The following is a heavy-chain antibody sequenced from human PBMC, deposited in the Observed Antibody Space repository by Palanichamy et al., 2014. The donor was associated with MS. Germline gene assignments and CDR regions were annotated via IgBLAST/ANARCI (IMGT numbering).Heavy chain of an antibody. J-gene: IGHJ4*02. D-gene: IGHD6-13*01. CDR2: IYWDDDK. CDR3: AHTSSNWYYFDY. Sequence: QITLKESGPTLVKPTQTLTLTCTFSGFSLRTSGVSVGWIRQPPGKALEWLALIYWDDDKRYRPSLKSRLTITKDTSKNQVVLTMTNVDPVDTATYFCAHTSSNWYYFDYWGQGTLVTVSS. V-gene: IGHV2-5*02. CDR1: GFSLRTSGVS.